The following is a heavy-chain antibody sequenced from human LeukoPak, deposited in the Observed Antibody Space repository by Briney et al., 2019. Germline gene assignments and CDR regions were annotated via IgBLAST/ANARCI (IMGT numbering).Heavy chain of an antibody. CDR3: ASLAPSPSILSNPYYYFGMDV. V-gene: IGHV3-30-3*01. Sequence: GGSLRLSCAASGFTFTSYAMHWVRQAPGKGLEWVAVISYDGSNKYYADSVKGRFTISRDNSKNTLYLQMNSLRAEDTAMYYCASLAPSPSILSNPYYYFGMDVWGQGTTVTVSS. J-gene: IGHJ6*02. CDR2: ISYDGSNK. CDR1: GFTFTSYA. D-gene: IGHD2-15*01.